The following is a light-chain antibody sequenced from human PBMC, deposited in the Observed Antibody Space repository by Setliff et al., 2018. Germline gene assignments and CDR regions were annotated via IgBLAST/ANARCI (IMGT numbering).Light chain of an antibody. J-gene: IGLJ2*01. CDR2: EVT. CDR3: LSYTSESTHAL. Sequence: SVLTQPAAVSGSPGQSIAISCTGSNSDVGGYDYVSWYQQHPNRAPKLLIYEVTKRPSGVSDRFSGSKSGNTASLTISGLQAEDEAHYYCLSYTSESTHALFAGGTK. CDR1: NSDVGGYDY. V-gene: IGLV2-14*01.